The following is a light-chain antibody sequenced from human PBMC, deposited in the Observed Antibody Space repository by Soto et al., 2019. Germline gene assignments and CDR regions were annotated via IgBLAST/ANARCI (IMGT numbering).Light chain of an antibody. CDR2: DVS. CDR3: CSYAGNYTYV. Sequence: QSVLTQPRSVSGSPGQSVTISCTGTNSDVGGYIYVSWYQQHPGKAPKLMMFDVSKRPSGVPDRFSGSKSDNTASLTISGLQAEDEADYFCCSYAGNYTYVFGTGTKVTVL. V-gene: IGLV2-11*01. CDR1: NSDVGGYIY. J-gene: IGLJ1*01.